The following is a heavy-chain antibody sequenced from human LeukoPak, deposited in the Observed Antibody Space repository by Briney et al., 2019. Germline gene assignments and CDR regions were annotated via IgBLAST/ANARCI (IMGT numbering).Heavy chain of an antibody. CDR1: GFTLFSSA. CDR2: VSGSGGTT. V-gene: IGHV3-23*01. D-gene: IGHD5-24*01. J-gene: IGHJ4*02. CDR3: TRVGYIDEGIDY. Sequence: PGGALRLSCGGSGFTLFSSALDWVRPAPGEGVGWVSTVSGSGGTTHYAESVKGRFTISRDNSKSTLYLQMNSLRAEDTAIYYCTRVGYIDEGIDYWGQGALVTVSS.